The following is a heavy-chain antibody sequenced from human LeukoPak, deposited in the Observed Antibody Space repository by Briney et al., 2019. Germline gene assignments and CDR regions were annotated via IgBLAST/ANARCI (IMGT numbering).Heavy chain of an antibody. J-gene: IGHJ3*02. CDR2: ISSSSSTI. V-gene: IGHV3-48*04. D-gene: IGHD6-13*01. Sequence: PGGSLRLSCAAPGFTFSSYSMNWVRPAPRKGLERGSYISSSSSTIYYADSGKGRFTISRDNAKNSLYLQMNSLRAEDAAVYYCARDGFGSSSRRPDAFDIWGQGTMVTVSS. CDR1: GFTFSSYS. CDR3: ARDGFGSSSRRPDAFDI.